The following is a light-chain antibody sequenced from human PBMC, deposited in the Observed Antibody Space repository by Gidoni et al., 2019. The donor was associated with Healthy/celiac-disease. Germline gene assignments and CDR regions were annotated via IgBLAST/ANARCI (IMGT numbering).Light chain of an antibody. CDR2: AAS. Sequence: DIQMTQSPSSLSASVGDRVTITCRASQSISSYLNWYQQKPGKDPKPLIYAASSLQSGVPSRFSGTGSGTDFTLTISSLQPQDFATYYCQQSYSTPYTFGQGTKLEI. J-gene: IGKJ2*01. CDR1: QSISSY. CDR3: QQSYSTPYT. V-gene: IGKV1-39*01.